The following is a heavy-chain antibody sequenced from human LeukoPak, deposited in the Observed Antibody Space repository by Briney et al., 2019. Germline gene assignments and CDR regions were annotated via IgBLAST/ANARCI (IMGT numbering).Heavy chain of an antibody. V-gene: IGHV3-21*01. D-gene: IGHD3-10*01. J-gene: IGHJ5*02. CDR1: GFTFSSYS. Sequence: GGSLRLSCAASGFTFSSYSMNWVRQAPRKGLEWVSSISSSSSYIYYADSVKGRFTISRDNAKNSLYLQMNSLRAEDTAVYYCARVEMVREYNWFDPWGQGTLVTVSS. CDR2: ISSSSSYI. CDR3: ARVEMVREYNWFDP.